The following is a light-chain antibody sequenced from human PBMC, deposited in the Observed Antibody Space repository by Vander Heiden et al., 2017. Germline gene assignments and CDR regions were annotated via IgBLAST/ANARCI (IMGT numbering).Light chain of an antibody. Sequence: SYVRPQPPCVSVSPGQTARISRGANNMGSKSVHWYQQKPGKAPVLVVYDDSDRPSGMPERFSGSNSGNTATLTISRVEAGDEADYYCQVWDSRSDRVVFGGGTKLTVL. CDR2: DDS. V-gene: IGLV3-21*02. CDR3: QVWDSRSDRVV. J-gene: IGLJ2*01. CDR1: NMGSKS.